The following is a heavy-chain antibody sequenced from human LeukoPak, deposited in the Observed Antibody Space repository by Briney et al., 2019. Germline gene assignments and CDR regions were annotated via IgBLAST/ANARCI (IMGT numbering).Heavy chain of an antibody. CDR2: ST. D-gene: IGHD3-16*01. Sequence: STTYAQKFQGRVTMTRDTSTSTVYMELSSLRSEDTAAYYCARERGGAVDYWGQGTLVTVSS. J-gene: IGHJ4*02. CDR3: ARERGGAVDY. V-gene: IGHV1-46*01.